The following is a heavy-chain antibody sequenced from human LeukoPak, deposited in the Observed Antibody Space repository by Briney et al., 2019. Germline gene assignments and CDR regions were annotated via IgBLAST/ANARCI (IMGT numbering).Heavy chain of an antibody. D-gene: IGHD6-19*01. CDR1: GGSFSGYY. CDR2: INHSGST. CDR3: ARRLPVAGFDY. V-gene: IGHV4-34*01. J-gene: IGHJ4*02. Sequence: KPSETLSLTCAVYGGSFSGYYWSWIRQPPGKGLEWIEEINHSGSTNYNPSLKSRVTISVDTSKNQFSLKLSSVTAADTAVYYCARRLPVAGFDYWGQGTLVTVSS.